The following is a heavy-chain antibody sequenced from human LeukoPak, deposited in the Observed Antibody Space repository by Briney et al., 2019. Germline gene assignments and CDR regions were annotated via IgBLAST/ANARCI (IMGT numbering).Heavy chain of an antibody. Sequence: PSETLSLTCAVYGGSFSGYYWSWIRQPPGKGLEWIGEINHSGSTNYNPSLKSRVTISVDTSKNQFSLKLSSVTAADTAVYYCARPRFLAWLWSSWGQCTLVT. CDR2: INHSGST. D-gene: IGHD3-3*01. V-gene: IGHV4-34*01. CDR3: ARPRFLAWLWSS. J-gene: IGHJ1*01. CDR1: GGSFSGYY.